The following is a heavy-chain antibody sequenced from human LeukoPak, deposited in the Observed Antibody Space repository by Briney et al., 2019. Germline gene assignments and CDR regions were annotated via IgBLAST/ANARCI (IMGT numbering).Heavy chain of an antibody. CDR2: IYYSGST. V-gene: IGHV4-59*08. CDR3: ARHVVGATRSGYYYYGMDV. CDR1: GGSISSYY. Sequence: SGTLSLTCTVSGGSISSYYWSWIRQPPGKGLEWIGYIYYSGSTNYNPSLKSRVTISVDTSKNQFSLKLSSVTAADTAVYYCARHVVGATRSGYYYYGMDVWGQGTTVTVSS. D-gene: IGHD1-26*01. J-gene: IGHJ6*02.